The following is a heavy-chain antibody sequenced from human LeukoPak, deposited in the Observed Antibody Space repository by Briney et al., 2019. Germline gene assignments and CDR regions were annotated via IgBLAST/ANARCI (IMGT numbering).Heavy chain of an antibody. CDR3: AKDMTNTGWVL. V-gene: IGHV3-53*05. CDR2: IYSGGST. J-gene: IGHJ3*01. CDR1: GFTVSSNY. D-gene: IGHD6-19*01. Sequence: PGGSLRLSCAASGFTVSSNYMSSVRQAPGKGLEWVSVIYSGGSTYYADSVKGRFTISRDNSKNTLYLQMNSLRTEDTALYYCAKDMTNTGWVLWGQGTMVTVSS.